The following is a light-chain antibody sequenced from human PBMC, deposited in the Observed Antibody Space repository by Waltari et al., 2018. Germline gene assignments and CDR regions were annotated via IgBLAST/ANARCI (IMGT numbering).Light chain of an antibody. CDR1: GSGNKY. CDR2: EDA. Sequence: SYELTQPPSVSVSPAQTASIPCSGDGSGNKYVSWFQQRPGQSPVLVIYEDARRPSGVPARISGSNSENMATLTISGTQATDEADYYCQAWDPTSHVTFGGGTKLTVL. CDR3: QAWDPTSHVT. J-gene: IGLJ2*01. V-gene: IGLV3-1*01.